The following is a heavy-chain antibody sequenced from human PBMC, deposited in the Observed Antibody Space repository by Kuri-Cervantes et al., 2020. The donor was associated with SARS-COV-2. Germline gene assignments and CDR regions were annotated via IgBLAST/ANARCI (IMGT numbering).Heavy chain of an antibody. CDR2: IYHSGLT. V-gene: IGHV4-30-2*01. Sequence: SETLSLTCAVSGGSISSGGYSWVWIRQPPGKGLESIGYIYHSGLTYYNPSLKSRMTMSVDKSKNQVSLRLNSVTAADTALYYCARAIRATVMDYIYYMDVWGRGTTVTVSS. CDR1: GGSISSGGYS. D-gene: IGHD4-17*01. J-gene: IGHJ6*03. CDR3: ARAIRATVMDYIYYMDV.